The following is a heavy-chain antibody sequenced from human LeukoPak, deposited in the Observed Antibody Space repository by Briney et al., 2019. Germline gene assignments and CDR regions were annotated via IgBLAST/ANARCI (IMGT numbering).Heavy chain of an antibody. CDR1: GYSFTSYW. CDR3: AKTTESYYYDSSGSYWFDP. J-gene: IGHJ5*02. Sequence: GESLKISCEASGYSFTSYWIGWVRQMPGKGLEWMGVIYPGDSDTRYSPSFQGQVTISADKSISTAYLQWSSLKASDTAMYYCAKTTESYYYDSSGSYWFDPWGQGTQVTVSS. D-gene: IGHD3-22*01. CDR2: IYPGDSDT. V-gene: IGHV5-51*01.